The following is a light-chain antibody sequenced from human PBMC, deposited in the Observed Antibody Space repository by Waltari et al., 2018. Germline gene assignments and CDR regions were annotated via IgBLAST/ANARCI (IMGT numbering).Light chain of an antibody. Sequence: DIQMTQSPSSLSASVGDKVTITCRASQTISNWLAWYQLEPGKAPKLLIYEASTLDSGVPSRFSGSGSETEFTLTINSLQPDDFARYYCQQYNTFAGTFGQGTKVEVK. J-gene: IGKJ1*01. V-gene: IGKV1-5*03. CDR2: EAS. CDR1: QTISNW. CDR3: QQYNTFAGT.